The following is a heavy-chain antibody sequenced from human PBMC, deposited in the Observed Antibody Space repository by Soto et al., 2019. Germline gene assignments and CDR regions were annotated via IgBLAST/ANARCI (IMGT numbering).Heavy chain of an antibody. Sequence: QLVQSGAEVKKPGSSVKVSCKASGGTFSSYIINWVRQAPGQGLEWMGRIIPILGTANYAQTFQGRVTITADKSTSTAYMELSSLRSEDTAVYYCARGADRNYYYGMDVWGQGTTVTVSS. CDR1: GGTFSSYI. J-gene: IGHJ6*02. CDR3: ARGADRNYYYGMDV. CDR2: IIPILGTA. D-gene: IGHD3-22*01. V-gene: IGHV1-69*08.